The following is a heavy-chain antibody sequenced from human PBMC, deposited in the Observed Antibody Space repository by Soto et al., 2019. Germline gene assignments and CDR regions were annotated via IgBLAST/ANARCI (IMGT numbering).Heavy chain of an antibody. CDR2: ISYDGSNK. Sequence: QVQLVESGGGVVQPGRSLRLSCAASGFTFSSYAMHWVRQAPGKGLEWVAVISYDGSNKYYADSVKGRFTISRDNSKNTLYLQMNSRRAEDTAVYYCARDGVDIVATIQLDYWGQGTLVTVSS. V-gene: IGHV3-30-3*01. J-gene: IGHJ4*02. CDR1: GFTFSSYA. D-gene: IGHD5-12*01. CDR3: ARDGVDIVATIQLDY.